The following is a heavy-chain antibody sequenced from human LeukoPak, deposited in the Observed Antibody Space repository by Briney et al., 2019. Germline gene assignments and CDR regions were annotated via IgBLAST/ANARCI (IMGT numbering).Heavy chain of an antibody. CDR2: IYYSGST. CDR3: ARASWYYDSSGYYYGNWFDP. CDR1: AGFVSNSNYY. J-gene: IGHJ5*02. D-gene: IGHD3-22*01. V-gene: IGHV4-39*07. Sequence: SETLSLTCTVSAGFVSNSNYYWGWIRQPPGKGLEWIGSIYYSGSTYYNPSLESRVTISVDTSKNQFSLKLSSVTAADTAVYYCARASWYYDSSGYYYGNWFDPWGQGTLVTVSS.